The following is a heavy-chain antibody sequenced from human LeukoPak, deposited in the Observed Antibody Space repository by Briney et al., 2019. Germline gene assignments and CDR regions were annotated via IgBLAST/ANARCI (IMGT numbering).Heavy chain of an antibody. Sequence: GGSLRLSCAASGFTFSSYSMNWVRQAPGKGLEWVSYISSSSSTIYYAGSVKGRFTISRDNAKNSLYLQMNSLRAEDTAVYYCAREWYYDFWSGYPGALQFDPWGQGTLVTVSS. J-gene: IGHJ5*02. CDR2: ISSSSSTI. D-gene: IGHD3-3*01. CDR3: AREWYYDFWSGYPGALQFDP. CDR1: GFTFSSYS. V-gene: IGHV3-48*01.